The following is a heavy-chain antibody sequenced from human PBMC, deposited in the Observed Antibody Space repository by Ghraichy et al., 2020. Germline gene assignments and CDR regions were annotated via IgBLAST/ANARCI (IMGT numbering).Heavy chain of an antibody. V-gene: IGHV4-39*01. Sequence: SETLSLTCTVSGGSIIRSYHYWGWIRQPPGKGLQWLGTIYHSGNTYYNPSLKSRVTIFVDTSKNQFSLKLRSVTAADTAVYHCASTPGTTGGAFDIWGQGTMVTVS. J-gene: IGHJ3*02. CDR1: GGSIIRSYHY. CDR2: IYHSGNT. CDR3: ASTPGTTGGAFDI. D-gene: IGHD1-1*01.